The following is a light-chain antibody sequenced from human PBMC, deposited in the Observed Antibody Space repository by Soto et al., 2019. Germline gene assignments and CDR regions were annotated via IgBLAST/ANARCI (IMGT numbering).Light chain of an antibody. J-gene: IGKJ1*01. V-gene: IGKV3-20*01. CDR1: QSVSSSY. Sequence: EIVLTQSPGTLSLSPGEGATLSCRASQSVSSSYLAWYQQKPGQAPRLLIYDASSRATGIPDRFSGSGSGTDFTLTISRLEPEDFVMYFCQQYGSYLPFGLVAKVAI. CDR2: DAS. CDR3: QQYGSYLP.